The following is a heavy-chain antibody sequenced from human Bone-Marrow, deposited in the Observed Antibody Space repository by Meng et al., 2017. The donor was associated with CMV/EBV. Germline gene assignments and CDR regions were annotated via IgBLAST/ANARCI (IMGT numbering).Heavy chain of an antibody. CDR3: AREDLGKVLRYPGATLFDYYYYGMDV. D-gene: IGHD3-9*01. Sequence: WMRQAPGQGIEWMEWLNPDSGDKSYAQKFRGWVTMTRDTYINTAYMELSRLRSDDTAVYYCAREDLGKVLRYPGATLFDYYYYGMDVWGQGTTVTVSS. CDR2: LNPDSGDK. J-gene: IGHJ6*02. V-gene: IGHV1-2*04.